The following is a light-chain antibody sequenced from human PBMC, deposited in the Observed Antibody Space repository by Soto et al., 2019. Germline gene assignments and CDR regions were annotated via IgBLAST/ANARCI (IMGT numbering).Light chain of an antibody. CDR3: QQYNNWPPWT. CDR1: ENIRSN. CDR2: AAS. Sequence: EIVMTQSPATLSVSPGERATLSCRASENIRSNLAWYQQKPGQAPRLLIYAASTRATGIPDRFSGSGSGTEFTLTISSLQSEDFAVYHCQQYNNWPPWTFGQGTKVEIK. J-gene: IGKJ1*01. V-gene: IGKV3-15*01.